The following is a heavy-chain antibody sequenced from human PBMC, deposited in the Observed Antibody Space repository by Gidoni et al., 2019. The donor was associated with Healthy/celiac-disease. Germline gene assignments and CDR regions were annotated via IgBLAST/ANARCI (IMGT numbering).Heavy chain of an antibody. Sequence: EVQLVESGGGLVQPGGSLRLSCAASGFPLRSYSMNWVRQAPGKGLEWVSYISRSSSTIYYADSVKGRFTISRDNAKNSLYLQMNSLRAEDTAVYYCARVPQSLPSDDAFDIWGQGTMVTVSS. D-gene: IGHD3-10*01. V-gene: IGHV3-48*01. CDR1: GFPLRSYS. CDR3: ARVPQSLPSDDAFDI. CDR2: ISRSSSTI. J-gene: IGHJ3*02.